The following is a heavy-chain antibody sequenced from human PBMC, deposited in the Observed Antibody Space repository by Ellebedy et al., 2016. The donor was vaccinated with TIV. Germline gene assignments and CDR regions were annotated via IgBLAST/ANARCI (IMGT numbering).Heavy chain of an antibody. V-gene: IGHV3-30*18. J-gene: IGHJ4*01. CDR2: ISYDGSDK. CDR1: GFTFSSYG. Sequence: GESLKISCAASGFTFSSYGMHWVRQAPGKGLEWVAVISYDGSDKYYADSVRGRFTISRENSKNTLYLQMNSLRSEDTAVYYCAKEWLYKYVMDYWGQGTLVTVSS. D-gene: IGHD3-22*01. CDR3: AKEWLYKYVMDY.